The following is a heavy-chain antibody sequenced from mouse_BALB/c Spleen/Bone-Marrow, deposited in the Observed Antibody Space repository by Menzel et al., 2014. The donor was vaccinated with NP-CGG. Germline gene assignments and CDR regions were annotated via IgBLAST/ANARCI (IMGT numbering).Heavy chain of an antibody. D-gene: IGHD2-14*01. CDR3: ARSGKVRNAMDY. Sequence: VQLQQSGAELVRPGVSVKISCKGSGYTFTDYAMHWVKQSHAESLEWIGLISNYYGDASYNQKFEGKATMTVDKSSSTAYMELARLTAEDSAIYYCARSGKVRNAMDYWGQGTSVTDS. V-gene: IGHV1S137*01. J-gene: IGHJ4*01. CDR2: ISNYYGDA. CDR1: GYTFTDYA.